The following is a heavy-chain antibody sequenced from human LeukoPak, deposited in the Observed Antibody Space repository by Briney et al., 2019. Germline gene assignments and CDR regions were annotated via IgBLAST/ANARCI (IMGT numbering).Heavy chain of an antibody. D-gene: IGHD4-23*01. CDR1: GGTFSSYA. CDR2: IIPIFGTA. V-gene: IGHV1-69*06. CDR3: ARATYGGLGYFDY. J-gene: IGHJ4*02. Sequence: ASVKVSCKASGGTFSSYAISWVRQAPGQGLEWMGGIIPIFGTANYAQKFQGRVTITADKSTSTAYMELSSLRSEDTAVYYCARATYGGLGYFDYWGQGTLVTVSS.